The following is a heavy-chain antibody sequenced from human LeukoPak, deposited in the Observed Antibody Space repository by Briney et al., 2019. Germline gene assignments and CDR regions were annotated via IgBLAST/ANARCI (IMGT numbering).Heavy chain of an antibody. D-gene: IGHD6-13*01. V-gene: IGHV5-51*01. CDR1: GYSFTSYW. CDR2: IFPGDSDT. Sequence: GESLQISCQGSGYSFTSYWIGWVRPMPGKGLEWMGIIFPGDSDTRYSPSFQGQVTISADKSISTAYLQWSSLKASDTAMYYCARFHSTTWYADYWGQGTLVTVSS. CDR3: ARFHSTTWYADY. J-gene: IGHJ4*02.